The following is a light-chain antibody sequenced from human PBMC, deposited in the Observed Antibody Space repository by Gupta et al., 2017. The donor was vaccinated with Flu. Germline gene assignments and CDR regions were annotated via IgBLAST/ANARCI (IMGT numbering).Light chain of an antibody. V-gene: IGKV1-5*03. CDR3: HRENSSPGT. CDR2: EAS. Sequence: PYSMSTSGGYIDTITCRDSKSIGSWLAWFQQKAVKAPQLLIYEASKVESGVPSRFRDRGCGTEFTLSISSLQPDDFAAYYCHRENSSPGTFGQGTKVEVK. CDR1: KSIGSW. J-gene: IGKJ1*01.